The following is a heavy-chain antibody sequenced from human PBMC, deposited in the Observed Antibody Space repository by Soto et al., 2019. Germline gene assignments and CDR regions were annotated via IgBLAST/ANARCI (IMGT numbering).Heavy chain of an antibody. J-gene: IGHJ5*02. Sequence: SETLSLTCAVYGGSFSGYYWSWIRQPPGKGLEWIGEINHSGSTNYNPSLKSRVTISVDTSKNQFSLKLSSVTAADTAAYYCARGFPFDPWGRGTLVTVSS. V-gene: IGHV4-34*01. CDR1: GGSFSGYY. CDR2: INHSGST. CDR3: ARGFPFDP.